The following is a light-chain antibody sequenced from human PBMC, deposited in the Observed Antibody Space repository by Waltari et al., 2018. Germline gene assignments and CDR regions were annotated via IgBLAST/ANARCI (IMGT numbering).Light chain of an antibody. CDR1: SSDVGSYNY. V-gene: IGLV2-14*03. CDR2: DVS. J-gene: IGLJ2*01. CDR3: SSYITSNTLEL. Sequence: QSALTQPASVSGSPGQSITISCTGTSSDVGSYNYVTLYQQHPGKAPKLMIYDVSYRTSGVSTRFSGSKTGNTASLTISGCQAEDEADYYCSSYITSNTLELFGGGTSLTVL.